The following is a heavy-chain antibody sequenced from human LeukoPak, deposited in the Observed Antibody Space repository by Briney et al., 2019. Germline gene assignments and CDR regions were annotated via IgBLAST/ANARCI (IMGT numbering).Heavy chain of an antibody. Sequence: PSETLSLTCTVSGGSLSSYYWSWIRQPPGKGLEWIGYIFYSGNTNYNPSLKSRATISVDTSKNQFSLKLSSVTAADTAVYYCARSSSYDLVVAFDIWGQGTMVTVSS. CDR2: IFYSGNT. D-gene: IGHD2-8*02. J-gene: IGHJ3*02. V-gene: IGHV4-59*08. CDR1: GGSLSSYY. CDR3: ARSSSYDLVVAFDI.